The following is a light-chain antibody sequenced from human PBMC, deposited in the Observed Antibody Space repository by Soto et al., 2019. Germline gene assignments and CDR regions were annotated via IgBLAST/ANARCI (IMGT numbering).Light chain of an antibody. CDR1: QSVLYSSTTKHY. J-gene: IGKJ1*01. V-gene: IGKV4-1*01. Sequence: DIVMTQSPDSLALSLGEMATINCKSSQSVLYSSTTKHYLAWYQQKPGQHPKLLFYWASTRESGVPDRFSGSGSGTDFTLTIRSLQAEDVAVYYCQQYYSARRTFGPGTKVEIK. CDR2: WAS. CDR3: QQYYSARRT.